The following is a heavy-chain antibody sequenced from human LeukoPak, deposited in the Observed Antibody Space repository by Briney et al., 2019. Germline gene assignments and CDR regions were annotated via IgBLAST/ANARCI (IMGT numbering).Heavy chain of an antibody. CDR3: ARSGPREYYFDY. CDR1: GGSISSGGYY. CDR2: IYHSGST. Sequence: SETLSLTCSVSGGSISSGGYYWSWIRQPPGKGLEWIGYIYHSGSTYYNPSLKSRVTISVDRSKNQFPLKLSSVTAADTAVYYCARSGPREYYFDYWGQGTLVTVSS. D-gene: IGHD3-10*01. V-gene: IGHV4-30-2*01. J-gene: IGHJ4*02.